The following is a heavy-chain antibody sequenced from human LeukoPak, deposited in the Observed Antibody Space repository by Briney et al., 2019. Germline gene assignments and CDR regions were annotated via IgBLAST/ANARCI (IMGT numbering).Heavy chain of an antibody. D-gene: IGHD6-19*01. Sequence: GGSLRLSCAVSGFTFSSSAMNWVRQAPGKGLEWVSGLSGSGDTTRYAESVKGRFTISRDNSKNTVYLQINSLRAEDTAVYYCAKVGEASSGWYTGWFDPWGQGTLVTVSS. V-gene: IGHV3-23*01. CDR2: LSGSGDTT. CDR1: GFTFSSSA. CDR3: AKVGEASSGWYTGWFDP. J-gene: IGHJ5*02.